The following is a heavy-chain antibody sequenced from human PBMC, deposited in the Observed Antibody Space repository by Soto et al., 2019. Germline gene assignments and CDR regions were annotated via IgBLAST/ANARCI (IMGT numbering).Heavy chain of an antibody. J-gene: IGHJ3*02. Sequence: SDTLSLTCTVSGGSVSSGSYYWSCIRQPPGKGLEWIGYIYYSGSANYNPSLKGRVTISVDTSKNQFSLKLSSVTAADTAVYYCARDKEGYNWNYGYAFDIWGQGTMVTVSS. D-gene: IGHD1-7*01. CDR2: IYYSGSA. CDR1: GGSVSSGSYY. CDR3: ARDKEGYNWNYGYAFDI. V-gene: IGHV4-61*01.